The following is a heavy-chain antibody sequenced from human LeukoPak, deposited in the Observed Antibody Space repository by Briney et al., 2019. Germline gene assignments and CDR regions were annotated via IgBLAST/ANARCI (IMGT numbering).Heavy chain of an antibody. CDR3: ARDAPIRDAFDI. V-gene: IGHV3-74*01. Sequence: GGSLRLSCAASGFTFSSYWMHWVRQAPGKGLVWVSRINSDGSSTSYADSVKGRFTISRDDAKNTLYLQMNSLRAEDTAVYYCARDAPIRDAFDIWGQGTMVTVSS. D-gene: IGHD2-21*01. J-gene: IGHJ3*02. CDR1: GFTFSSYW. CDR2: INSDGSST.